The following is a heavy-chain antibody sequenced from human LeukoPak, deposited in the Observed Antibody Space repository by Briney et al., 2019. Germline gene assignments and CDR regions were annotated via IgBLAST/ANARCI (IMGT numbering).Heavy chain of an antibody. CDR2: MSGNSLSI. V-gene: IGHV3-21*01. Sequence: PGGSLRLSCAASGFTFSTYSMNWVRQAPGKGLEWVSSMSGNSLSIYYADSVKGRFTISRDNAKKSLYLQMDSLRAEDTAVYYCARRRASDSGCPDFSVWGQGTTVTVSS. J-gene: IGHJ6*02. CDR3: ARRRASDSGCPDFSV. CDR1: GFTFSTYS. D-gene: IGHD6-19*01.